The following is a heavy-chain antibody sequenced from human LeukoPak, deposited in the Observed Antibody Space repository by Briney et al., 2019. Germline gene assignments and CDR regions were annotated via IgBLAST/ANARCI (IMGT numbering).Heavy chain of an antibody. Sequence: PSETLSLTCAVYGGSFSGYYWSWIRQPPGKGLEWIGEINNSGSTNYNPSLKSRVTISVDTSKNQFSLKLSSVTAADTAVYYCARGVGYCSGGSCYLFDYWGQGTLVTVSS. D-gene: IGHD2-15*01. CDR1: GGSFSGYY. V-gene: IGHV4-34*01. CDR3: ARGVGYCSGGSCYLFDY. CDR2: INNSGST. J-gene: IGHJ4*02.